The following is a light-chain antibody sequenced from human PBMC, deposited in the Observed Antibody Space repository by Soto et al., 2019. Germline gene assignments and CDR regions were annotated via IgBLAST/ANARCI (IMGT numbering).Light chain of an antibody. CDR1: QGISSY. J-gene: IGKJ4*01. CDR3: QQYVTSPLT. V-gene: IGKV1-8*01. Sequence: AIRMTQSPSSLSASTGDRVTITCRASQGISSYLAWYQQKPGKAPKLLIYAASTLQSGVPSRFSGSGSGTDFTLTISRLEPEDFAVYYCQQYVTSPLTFGGGTKVDIK. CDR2: AAS.